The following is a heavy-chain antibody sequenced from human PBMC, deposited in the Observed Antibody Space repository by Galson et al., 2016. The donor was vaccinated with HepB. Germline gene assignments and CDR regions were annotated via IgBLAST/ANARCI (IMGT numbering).Heavy chain of an antibody. V-gene: IGHV4-31*11. J-gene: IGHJ3*01. Sequence: LTCAVSGTSITSAAYYWSWIRQHPGKGLEWIAYIYHTGTSQYNPSLKSRVTISVDTSKNQFSLKLISLNVADTAFYYCAGTSRGYNSNAFDVWGQGTLVTVSS. D-gene: IGHD5-24*01. CDR2: IYHTGTS. CDR1: GTSITSAAYY. CDR3: AGTSRGYNSNAFDV.